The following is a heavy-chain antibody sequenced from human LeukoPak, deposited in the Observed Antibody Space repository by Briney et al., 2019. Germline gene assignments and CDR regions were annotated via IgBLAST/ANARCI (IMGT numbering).Heavy chain of an antibody. V-gene: IGHV3-48*01. D-gene: IGHD3-16*01. CDR3: ARDVSYAFDH. Sequence: GGSLRLSCAASGFTFGSFSMNWVRQAPGKGLEWVSYISGRSGTISYADSVKGRFTISADYAKNSLFLQMNSLRAEDTAVYYCARDVSYAFDHWGQGTLVTVSS. CDR1: GFTFGSFS. CDR2: ISGRSGTI. J-gene: IGHJ4*02.